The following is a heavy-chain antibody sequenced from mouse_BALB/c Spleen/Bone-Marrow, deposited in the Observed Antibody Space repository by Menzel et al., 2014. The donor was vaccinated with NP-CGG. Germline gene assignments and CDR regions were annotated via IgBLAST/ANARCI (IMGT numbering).Heavy chain of an antibody. V-gene: IGHV1S81*02. CDR3: ARGWLLSWFAY. Sequence: GAELVKPGASVKLSCKASGYTFTSYWMYWVIQRPGQGLEWIGEINPRSGRTNYNEKFKSRATLTVDKSSSTAYMELRSLTSEDSAVYYCARGWLLSWFAYWGQGTLVTVSA. CDR2: INPRSGRT. J-gene: IGHJ3*01. D-gene: IGHD2-3*01. CDR1: GYTFTSYW.